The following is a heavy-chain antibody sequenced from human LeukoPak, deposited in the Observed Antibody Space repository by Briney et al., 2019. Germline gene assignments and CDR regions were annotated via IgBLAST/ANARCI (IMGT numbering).Heavy chain of an antibody. J-gene: IGHJ6*03. Sequence: SETLSLACAVNGESFNVFYWTWIRQSPGKVLDWIGEINDIGHTNYNASFRSRVTISLDTSQKQFSLKLTSVTAADTAVYYCARGEGNDYVWGSFYYYLDVWGKGTAVTVSS. CDR3: ARGEGNDYVWGSFYYYLDV. D-gene: IGHD3-16*01. CDR2: INDIGHT. CDR1: GESFNVFY. V-gene: IGHV4-34*01.